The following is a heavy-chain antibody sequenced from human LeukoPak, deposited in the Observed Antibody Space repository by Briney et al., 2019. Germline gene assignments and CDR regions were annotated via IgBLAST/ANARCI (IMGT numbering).Heavy chain of an antibody. Sequence: GGSLRLSCAASGFTFSNAWMSWVRQAPGKGLEWVGRIKCKTDDRTTDYAAPVKGRFTISRDDSKTPLYLQMNSLKTEDTAVYYCTTVGDYVWGSYNSFDYWGQGTLVTVSS. D-gene: IGHD3-16*01. CDR1: GFTFSNAW. CDR3: TTVGDYVWGSYNSFDY. J-gene: IGHJ4*02. CDR2: IKCKTDDRTT. V-gene: IGHV3-15*01.